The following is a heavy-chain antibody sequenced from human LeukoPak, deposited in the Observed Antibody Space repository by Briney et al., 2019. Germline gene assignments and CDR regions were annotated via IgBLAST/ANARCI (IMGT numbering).Heavy chain of an antibody. J-gene: IGHJ4*02. CDR2: IWSDDRNK. V-gene: IGHV3-33*01. D-gene: IGHD4-23*01. Sequence: GGSLRLSCVASGFTFKTYGFHWVRQAPGKGLEWVALIWSDDRNKYYADSVKGQFTISRDNSKNTLYLQMNSLGAEDTAVYYCARDYGGDAGLDSWGQGTLVTVSS. CDR3: ARDYGGDAGLDS. CDR1: GFTFKTYG.